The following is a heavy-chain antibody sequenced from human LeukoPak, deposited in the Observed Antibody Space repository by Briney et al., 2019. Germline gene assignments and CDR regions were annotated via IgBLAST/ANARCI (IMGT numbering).Heavy chain of an antibody. Sequence: SETLSFTCTVSGGSISSSSYYWGWIRQPPGKGLEWIGSIYYSGSTYYNPSLKSRVTISVDTSKNQFSLKLSSVTAADTAVYYCARSPYYDSSGYGPYYFDYWGQGTLVTVSS. CDR1: GGSISSSSYY. J-gene: IGHJ4*02. V-gene: IGHV4-39*07. CDR2: IYYSGST. CDR3: ARSPYYDSSGYGPYYFDY. D-gene: IGHD3-22*01.